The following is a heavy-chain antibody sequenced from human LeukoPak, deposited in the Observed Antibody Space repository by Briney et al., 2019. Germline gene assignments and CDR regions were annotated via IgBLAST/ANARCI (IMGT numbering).Heavy chain of an antibody. CDR3: ARRGFDYYDSSGYYYPWDY. CDR2: IYPGDSDT. D-gene: IGHD3-22*01. CDR1: GYSFTNYW. J-gene: IGHJ4*02. V-gene: IGHV5-51*01. Sequence: GESLQISCKASGYSFTNYWIGWVRQMPGKGLEWMGIIYPGDSDTRYSPSFQGQVTISADKSISTAYLQWSSLKASDTAMYYCARRGFDYYDSSGYYYPWDYWGQGTLVTVSS.